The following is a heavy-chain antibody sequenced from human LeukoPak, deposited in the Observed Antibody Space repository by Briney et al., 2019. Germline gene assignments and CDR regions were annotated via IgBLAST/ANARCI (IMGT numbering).Heavy chain of an antibody. CDR3: ARGEVDGYNSLDY. CDR1: GGTLSSYA. J-gene: IGHJ4*02. D-gene: IGHD5-24*01. Sequence: ASVKVACKASGGTLSSYAISWVRQAPGQGLEWMGRIIPIFGTANYAQKFQGRVTITTDESTSTAYMELSSLRSEDTAVYYCARGEVDGYNSLDYWGQGILVTVSS. CDR2: IIPIFGTA. V-gene: IGHV1-69*05.